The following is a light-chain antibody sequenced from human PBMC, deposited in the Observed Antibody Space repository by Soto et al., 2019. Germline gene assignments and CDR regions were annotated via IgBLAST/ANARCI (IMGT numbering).Light chain of an antibody. CDR3: KQYKEWPPFT. V-gene: IGKV3-15*01. Sequence: EIVMTQSPGTLSVSPGDMSTLACRGSQSVSSSLAWYQQKPVQAPRLLIFGASTRATGIPARFSGSGSATEFFLPISSLQPPDSAAYYCKQYKEWPPFTFGHGTRLEIK. CDR2: GAS. CDR1: QSVSSS. J-gene: IGKJ5*01.